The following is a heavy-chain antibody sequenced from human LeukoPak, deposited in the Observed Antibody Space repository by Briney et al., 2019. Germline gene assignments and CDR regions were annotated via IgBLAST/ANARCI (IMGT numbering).Heavy chain of an antibody. CDR1: GGSISSYY. J-gene: IGHJ4*02. D-gene: IGHD2-2*01. V-gene: IGHV4-4*07. Sequence: PSETLSLTCTVSGGSISSYYWSWIRQPAGKGLEWIGRIYTSGSTNYNPSLKSRVTISVDKSKNQFSLKLSSVTAADTAVYYCARTSWTLFLRGGNFDYWGQGTLVTVSS. CDR2: IYTSGST. CDR3: ARTSWTLFLRGGNFDY.